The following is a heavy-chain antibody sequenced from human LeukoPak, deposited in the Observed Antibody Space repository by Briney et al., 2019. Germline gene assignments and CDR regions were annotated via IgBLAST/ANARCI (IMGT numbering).Heavy chain of an antibody. Sequence: KPSETLSLTCTVSGGSISSSSYYWGWIRQPPGKGLEWIGSIYYSGSTYYNPSLKSRVTISVDTSKNQFSLKLSSVTAADTAVYYCARGYSSSWYGVDPWGQGTLVTVSS. CDR1: GGSISSSSYY. CDR3: ARGYSSSWYGVDP. CDR2: IYYSGST. V-gene: IGHV4-39*07. D-gene: IGHD6-13*01. J-gene: IGHJ5*02.